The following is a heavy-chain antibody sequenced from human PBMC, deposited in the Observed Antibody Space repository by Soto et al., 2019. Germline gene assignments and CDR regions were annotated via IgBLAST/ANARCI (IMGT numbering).Heavy chain of an antibody. CDR1: GDSISRNGNY. CDR2: IHYSGST. J-gene: IGHJ4*02. D-gene: IGHD6-19*01. Sequence: SETLSLTCTVSGDSISRNGNYWSWIRQHPGQGLEWIGYIHYSGSTYYTPSLKSRVTISVDRSKNQCSLQLSSVTAADTAMYYCTRGIDQYKIGWWGQGTLITVSS. CDR3: TRGIDQYKIGW. V-gene: IGHV4-31*03.